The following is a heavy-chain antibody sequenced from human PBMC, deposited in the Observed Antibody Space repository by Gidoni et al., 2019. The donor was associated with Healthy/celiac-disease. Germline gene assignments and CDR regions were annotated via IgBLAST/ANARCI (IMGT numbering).Heavy chain of an antibody. J-gene: IGHJ4*02. V-gene: IGHV3-11*06. D-gene: IGHD5-12*01. CDR3: ARATIVATALDY. CDR2: ISISSSYT. CDR1: GFTFSDYY. Sequence: QVQLVESGGGLVKPGGSLSLSCAASGFTFSDYYMSWIRQAPGKGMELVSYISISSSYTNYADSVKGRFTISRDNAKNSLYLQMNSLRAEDTAVYYCARATIVATALDYWGQGTLVTVSS.